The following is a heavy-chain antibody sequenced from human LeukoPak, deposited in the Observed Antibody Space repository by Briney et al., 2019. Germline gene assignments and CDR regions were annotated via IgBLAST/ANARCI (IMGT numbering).Heavy chain of an antibody. V-gene: IGHV4-4*07. Sequence: SETLSLTCTVSGDSISSDYWSWIRQPAGKGLEWIGRIYTSGSTNYNPSRKSRVTISVDKSKNQFSLKLSSVTAADTAVYYCARDRGYYGDYGFDYWGQGTLVTVSS. J-gene: IGHJ4*02. CDR1: GDSISSDY. CDR3: ARDRGYYGDYGFDY. CDR2: IYTSGST. D-gene: IGHD4-17*01.